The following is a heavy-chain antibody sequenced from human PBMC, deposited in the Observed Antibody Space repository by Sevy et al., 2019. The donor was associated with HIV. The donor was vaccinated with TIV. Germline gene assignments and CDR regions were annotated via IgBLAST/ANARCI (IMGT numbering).Heavy chain of an antibody. D-gene: IGHD6-13*01. CDR1: GFTFNSYS. CDR3: ARDAAEGPYGDSWFSKWLDP. Sequence: GGSLRLSCAASGFTFNSYSMYWVRQAPGKGLEWVAVISYDGSNQYYADSVKGRFTVSRDNSKNTLYLQMNSLGVEDTFLDYRARDAAEGPYGDSWFSKWLDPWGQGTLVTVSS. V-gene: IGHV3-30*14. CDR2: ISYDGSNQ. J-gene: IGHJ5*02.